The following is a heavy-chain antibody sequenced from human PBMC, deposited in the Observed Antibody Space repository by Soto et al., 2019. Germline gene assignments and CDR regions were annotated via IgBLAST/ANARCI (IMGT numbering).Heavy chain of an antibody. CDR3: SRDIPSAGDYCYDF. CDR2: ISGYNGNT. V-gene: IGHV1-18*01. Sequence: ASVKVSCKASGYTFTIYGTSWVRQAPGQGLEWMGWISGYNGNTRYKQNFQGRVTMTRDASTGTAYMELRSLRSDDTAVYYCSRDIPSAGDYCYDFWGQVTLIAVSS. CDR1: GYTFTIYG. J-gene: IGHJ4*02. D-gene: IGHD6-13*01.